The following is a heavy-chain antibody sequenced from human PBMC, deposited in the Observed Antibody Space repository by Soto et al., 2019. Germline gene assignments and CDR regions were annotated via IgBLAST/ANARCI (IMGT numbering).Heavy chain of an antibody. D-gene: IGHD1-26*01. CDR1: GGNFTNYG. J-gene: IGHJ5*02. CDR2: IIPLFGTT. CDR3: ARAHGTSWYNWFDP. V-gene: IGHV1-69*13. Sequence: SVKVSCKAFGGNFTNYGISWVRQAPGQGLEWMGGIIPLFGTTNYAQKFRGRVTVTADESTSTVYMELNSLRSEDTAIYYCARAHGTSWYNWFDPWGQGTLVTVS.